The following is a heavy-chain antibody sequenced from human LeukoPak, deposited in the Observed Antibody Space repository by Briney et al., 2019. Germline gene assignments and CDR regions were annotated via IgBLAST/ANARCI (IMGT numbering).Heavy chain of an antibody. J-gene: IGHJ4*02. CDR2: IFNSGRT. CDR1: GGSLSLHY. Sequence: SETLSLTCSLSGGSLSLHYWTWIRQPPGKGLEWIGDIFNSGRTNFNLSLKSRLTLSIDTSKNQFSLRLSSVTAADTAMYFCARDLGSGEYDFWGQGTLVTVSS. CDR3: ARDLGSGEYDF. D-gene: IGHD3-10*01. V-gene: IGHV4-59*11.